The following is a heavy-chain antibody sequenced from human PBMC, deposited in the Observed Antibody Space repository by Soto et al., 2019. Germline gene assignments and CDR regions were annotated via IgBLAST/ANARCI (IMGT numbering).Heavy chain of an antibody. CDR2: ITGSSDYT. V-gene: IGHV3-11*05. Sequence: QVQLVESGGVLVRPGGSLRLSCAASGFTFSDYYMNRIRQDPRKGLEWVSYITGSSDYTNYADSVKGRFTIFRDNVKKALYLHMNSLSAGDKAVYYCTREYYYARDVGGQGTTVTVSS. CDR3: TREYYYARDV. J-gene: IGHJ6*01. CDR1: GFTFSDYY.